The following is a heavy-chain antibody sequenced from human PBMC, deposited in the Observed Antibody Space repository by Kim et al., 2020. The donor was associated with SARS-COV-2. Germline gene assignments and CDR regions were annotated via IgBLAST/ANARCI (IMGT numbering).Heavy chain of an antibody. CDR3: ARVLRSFGSSWYTYFDF. CDR2: ISSGGST. D-gene: IGHD6-13*01. J-gene: IGHJ4*02. CDR1: GGSISSSSYY. Sequence: SETLSLTCTVSGGSISSSSYYWGWIHQPPGEGLQWIGSISSGGSTYYNPSLKSRVTISLDMSKNQFSLKLSSVTAADTAVYYCARVLRSFGSSWYTYFDFWGQGTLVTVSS. V-gene: IGHV4-39*07.